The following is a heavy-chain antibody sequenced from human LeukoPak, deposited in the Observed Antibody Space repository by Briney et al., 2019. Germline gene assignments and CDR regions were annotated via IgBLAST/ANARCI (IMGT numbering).Heavy chain of an antibody. Sequence: PGGSLRLSCAASGFTVSSNYMSWVRQAPGKGLEWVSVIYSGGSTYYAESVKGRFTISRDNSKNTLYLQMNSLRAEDTAVYYCARAGGLQLFDYWGQGTLVTVSS. V-gene: IGHV3-53*01. J-gene: IGHJ4*02. CDR2: IYSGGST. CDR1: GFTVSSNY. D-gene: IGHD3-16*01. CDR3: ARAGGLQLFDY.